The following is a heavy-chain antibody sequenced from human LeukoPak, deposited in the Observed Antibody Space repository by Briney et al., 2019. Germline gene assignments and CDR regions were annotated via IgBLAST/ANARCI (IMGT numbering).Heavy chain of an antibody. CDR1: VYTFPGDY. CDR3: AREHSSSSGKVFDY. CDR2: INPNSVGT. J-gene: IGHJ4*02. Sequence: GASVKVSCKASVYTFPGDYMHWVRQAPGQGLEWMGWINPNSVGTNYAQKFQGRVTMIRDTSISTDYMELSRLRSDDTAVYYCAREHSSSSGKVFDYWGQGTLVTVSS. D-gene: IGHD6-6*01. V-gene: IGHV1-2*02.